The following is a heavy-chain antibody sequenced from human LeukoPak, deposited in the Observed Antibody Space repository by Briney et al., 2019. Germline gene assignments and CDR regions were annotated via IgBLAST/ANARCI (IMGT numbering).Heavy chain of an antibody. Sequence: ASVKVSCKASGGTFSSYAISWVRQAPGQGLEWMGGIIPIFGTANYAQKFQGRVTITADKSTSTAYMELSSLRSDDTAVYYCARGGWAVAGSNPSDYWGQGTLVTVSS. CDR3: ARGGWAVAGSNPSDY. CDR1: GGTFSSYA. V-gene: IGHV1-69*06. J-gene: IGHJ4*02. D-gene: IGHD6-19*01. CDR2: IIPIFGTA.